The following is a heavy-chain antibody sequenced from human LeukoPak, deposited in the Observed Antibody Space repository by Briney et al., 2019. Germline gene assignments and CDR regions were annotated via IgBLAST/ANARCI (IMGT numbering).Heavy chain of an antibody. CDR2: ISGSGGSA. J-gene: IGHJ4*02. Sequence: GGSLRLSCAASGFTFSSYAMSWVRQAPGKGLEWVSAISGSGGSAYYADSVKGRFTISRDNSKNTLYLQMNSLRADDTAVYYCAKEAKLVPAALLDYWGQGPLVTVSS. D-gene: IGHD2-2*01. CDR1: GFTFSSYA. V-gene: IGHV3-23*01. CDR3: AKEAKLVPAALLDY.